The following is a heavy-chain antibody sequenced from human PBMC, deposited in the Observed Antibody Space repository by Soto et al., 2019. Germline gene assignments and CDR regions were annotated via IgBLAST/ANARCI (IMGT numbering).Heavy chain of an antibody. CDR3: ARDPSPIAAAGYYFDY. CDR1: GFTFSSYS. J-gene: IGHJ4*02. Sequence: PGGSLRLSCAASGFTFSSYSMNWVRQAPGKGLEWVSSISSSSSYIYYADSVKGRFTISRDNVKNSLYLQMNSLRAEDTAVYYCARDPSPIAAAGYYFDYWGQGTLVTVSS. D-gene: IGHD6-13*01. CDR2: ISSSSSYI. V-gene: IGHV3-21*01.